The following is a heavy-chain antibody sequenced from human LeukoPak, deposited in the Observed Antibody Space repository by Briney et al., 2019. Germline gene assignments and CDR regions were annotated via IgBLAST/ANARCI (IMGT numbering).Heavy chain of an antibody. CDR2: INPSGGST. CDR1: GYTFTSYY. V-gene: IGHV1-46*01. D-gene: IGHD3-22*01. J-gene: IGHJ3*02. CDR3: ARGPYITMIVVVTGNAFDI. Sequence: ASVKVSCEASGYTFTSYYMHWVRQAPGQGLEWMGIINPSGGSTSYAQKFQGRVTMTRDTSTSTVYMELSSLRSEDTAVYYCARGPYITMIVVVTGNAFDIWGQGTMVTVSS.